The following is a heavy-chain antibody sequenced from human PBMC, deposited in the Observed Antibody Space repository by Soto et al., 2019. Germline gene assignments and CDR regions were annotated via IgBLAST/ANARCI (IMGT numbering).Heavy chain of an antibody. Sequence: ASVKVSCKASGYSFTDYHIHWVRQAPGQGLEWLGRINPKSGGTSTAQKFQGWVTMTTDTSISTASMELTRLTSGDTAIYYCARGDSTDCSNGVCSFFYNHDMDVWGQGTTVTVSS. CDR2: INPKSGGT. CDR1: GYSFTDYH. J-gene: IGHJ6*02. CDR3: ARGDSTDCSNGVCSFFYNHDMDV. D-gene: IGHD2-8*01. V-gene: IGHV1-2*04.